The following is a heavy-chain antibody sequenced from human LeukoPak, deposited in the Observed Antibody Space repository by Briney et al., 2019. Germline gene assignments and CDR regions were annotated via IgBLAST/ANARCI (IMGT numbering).Heavy chain of an antibody. Sequence: SETLSLTCTVSGGSISSYYWTWIRQPPGKGLEWIGYIYYSGSTKYNPSLKSRVTMSVDTSKNRFSLKLSSVTAADTAVYYCARHRGYCSSTSCSYNWFDPWGQGALVTVSS. J-gene: IGHJ5*02. CDR1: GGSISSYY. V-gene: IGHV4-59*08. CDR2: IYYSGST. D-gene: IGHD2-2*03. CDR3: ARHRGYCSSTSCSYNWFDP.